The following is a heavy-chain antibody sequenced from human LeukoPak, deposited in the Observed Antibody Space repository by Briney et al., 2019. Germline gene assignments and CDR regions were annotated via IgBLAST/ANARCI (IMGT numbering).Heavy chain of an antibody. D-gene: IGHD6-19*01. J-gene: IGHJ4*02. Sequence: ASVKVSCKASGYTFISYGISWVRQAPGQGLEWMGWISAYNGNTNYAQKLQGRVTMTTDTSTSTAYMELRSLRSDDTAVYYCARDRGIYSSGWEPFDYWGQGTLVTVSS. CDR1: GYTFISYG. V-gene: IGHV1-18*01. CDR3: ARDRGIYSSGWEPFDY. CDR2: ISAYNGNT.